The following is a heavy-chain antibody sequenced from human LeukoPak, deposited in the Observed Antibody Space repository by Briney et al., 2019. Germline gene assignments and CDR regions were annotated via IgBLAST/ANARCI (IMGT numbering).Heavy chain of an antibody. D-gene: IGHD3-3*01. CDR3: ARDPDDFWSGYGYFDY. Sequence: GGSLRLSCTASGFTFNDAYLSWVRQAPGKGLEWVANIKQDGSEKYYVDSVKGRFTISRDNAKNSLYLQMNSLRAEDTAVYYCARDPDDFWSGYGYFDYWGQGTLVTVSS. CDR1: GFTFNDAY. CDR2: IKQDGSEK. V-gene: IGHV3-7*01. J-gene: IGHJ4*02.